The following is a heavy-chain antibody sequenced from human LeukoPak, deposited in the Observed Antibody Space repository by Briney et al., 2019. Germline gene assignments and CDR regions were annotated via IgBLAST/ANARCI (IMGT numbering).Heavy chain of an antibody. CDR1: GGSFSGYY. J-gene: IGHJ4*02. CDR3: ASSRIRPLDY. Sequence: SETLSLTCAVYGGSFSGYYWSWIRQPPEKGLEWIGEINHSGSTNYNPSLKSRVTISVDTSKNQFSLKLSSVTAADTAVYYCASSRIRPLDYWGQGTLVTVSS. D-gene: IGHD1-14*01. V-gene: IGHV4-34*01. CDR2: INHSGST.